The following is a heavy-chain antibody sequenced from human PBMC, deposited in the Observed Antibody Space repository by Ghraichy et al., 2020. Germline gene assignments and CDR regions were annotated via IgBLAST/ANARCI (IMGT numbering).Heavy chain of an antibody. CDR2: ISGSGDTV. J-gene: IGHJ5*02. CDR3: ARGRCSTTSCYGRNWFDT. CDR1: GFIFSDYH. Sequence: GGSLRLSCAVSGFIFSDYHMTWIRQAPGKGLEWISYISGSGDTVYYADSVKGRFTFSRDNAKNSLYLQMDSLRVDDTAVYYCARGRCSTTSCYGRNWFDTWGQGTLVTVSS. D-gene: IGHD2-2*01. V-gene: IGHV3-11*01.